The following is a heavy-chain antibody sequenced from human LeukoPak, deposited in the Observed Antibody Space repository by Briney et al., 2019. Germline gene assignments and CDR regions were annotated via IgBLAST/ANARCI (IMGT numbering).Heavy chain of an antibody. V-gene: IGHV3-48*03. J-gene: IGHJ6*03. CDR2: ISSSGSTI. Sequence: GGSLRLSCAASGFTFSSYEMNWVRQAPGKGLEWVSYISSSGSTIHYADSVKGRFTISRDNAKNSLYLQMNSLRAEDTAVYYCARDQGIGSDDDSTSCYFFRCPGYYYYYMDVWGKGTTVTISS. D-gene: IGHD2-2*01. CDR3: ARDQGIGSDDDSTSCYFFRCPGYYYYYMDV. CDR1: GFTFSSYE.